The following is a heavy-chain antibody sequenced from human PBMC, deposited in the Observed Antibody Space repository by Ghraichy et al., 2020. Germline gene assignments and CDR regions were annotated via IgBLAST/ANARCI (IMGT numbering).Heavy chain of an antibody. J-gene: IGHJ2*01. Sequence: GGSLRLSCKGSGYSFNSYWIGWVRQMPGKGLEWMGIIYPDDSDTTYSPSFQGQVTISADKSTNTAFLQWSSLKASDTAMYYCARRGIQLWSSKDWYFDFWGRGTLVAVSS. D-gene: IGHD5-18*01. CDR1: GYSFNSYW. CDR3: ARRGIQLWSSKDWYFDF. CDR2: IYPDDSDT. V-gene: IGHV5-51*01.